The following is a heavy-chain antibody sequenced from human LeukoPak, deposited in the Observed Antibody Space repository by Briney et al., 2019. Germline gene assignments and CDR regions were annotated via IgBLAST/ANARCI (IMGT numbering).Heavy chain of an antibody. CDR3: ARQYQLLRGAYFDY. J-gene: IGHJ4*02. CDR2: IIPIFGTA. V-gene: IGHV1-69*13. D-gene: IGHD2-2*01. Sequence: SVKVSCKASGGTFSSYAISWVRQAPGQGLEWMGGIIPIFGTANYAQKFQGRVTITADESTSTAYMELSSLRSEDTAVYYCARQYQLLRGAYFDYWGQGTLVTVSS. CDR1: GGTFSSYA.